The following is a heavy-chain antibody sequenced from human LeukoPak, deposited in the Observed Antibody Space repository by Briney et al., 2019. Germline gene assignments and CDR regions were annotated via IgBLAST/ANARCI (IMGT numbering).Heavy chain of an antibody. J-gene: IGHJ5*02. CDR1: GGSISSSSYY. Sequence: SETLSLSCTVSGGSISSSSYYWGWIRQPPGKGLEWIGSIYYSGSTYYNPSLKSRVTISVDTSKNQFSLKLSSVTAADTAVYYCAAEKMIVVVNWFDPWGQGTLVTVSS. CDR3: AAEKMIVVVNWFDP. CDR2: IYYSGST. D-gene: IGHD3-22*01. V-gene: IGHV4-39*01.